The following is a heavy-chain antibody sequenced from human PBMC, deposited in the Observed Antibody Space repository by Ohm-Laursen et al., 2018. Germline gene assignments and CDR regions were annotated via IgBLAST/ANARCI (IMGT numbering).Heavy chain of an antibody. D-gene: IGHD3-22*01. CDR2: MNPNSGNT. Sequence: SVKVSCKASGYTFTSYDINWVRQATGQGLEWMGWMNPNSGNTGYAQKFQGRVTMTRNTSISTAYMELSSLRSEDTAVYYCARGDGYYYDSSGSYGMDVWGQGTTVTVSS. CDR1: GYTFTSYD. CDR3: ARGDGYYYDSSGSYGMDV. J-gene: IGHJ6*02. V-gene: IGHV1-8*01.